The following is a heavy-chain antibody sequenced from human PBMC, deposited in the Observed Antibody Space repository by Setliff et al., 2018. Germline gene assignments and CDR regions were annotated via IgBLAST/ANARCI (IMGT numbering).Heavy chain of an antibody. D-gene: IGHD2-21*01. J-gene: IGHJ4*02. CDR3: ARGGDYCGGECYIPPPDSY. Sequence: GGSLRLSCAASGFTFNTYWMTWVRQAPGKGLEWVSAISGSGGSTYYADSVKGRFTISRDISKNTLYLQMNSLRPEDTAVYYCARGGDYCGGECYIPPPDSYWGQGTLVTVSS. V-gene: IGHV3-23*01. CDR2: ISGSGGST. CDR1: GFTFNTYW.